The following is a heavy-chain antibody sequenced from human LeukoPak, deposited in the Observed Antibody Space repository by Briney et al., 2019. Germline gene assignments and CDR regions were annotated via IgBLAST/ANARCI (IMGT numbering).Heavy chain of an antibody. CDR2: INPNSGGT. Sequence: GASVKVSCKASGYTFTGYYMHWVRQAPGQGLEWMGWINPNSGGTNYAQKFQGRVTMTRDTSISTAYMELSRLRSDDTAVYYCARASVAGTDYFDYWGQGTLVTVSS. D-gene: IGHD6-19*01. J-gene: IGHJ4*02. CDR1: GYTFTGYY. V-gene: IGHV1-2*02. CDR3: ARASVAGTDYFDY.